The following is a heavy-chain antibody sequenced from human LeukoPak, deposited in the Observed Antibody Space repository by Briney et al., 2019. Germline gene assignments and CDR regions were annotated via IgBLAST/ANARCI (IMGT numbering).Heavy chain of an antibody. J-gene: IGHJ3*02. V-gene: IGHV3-9*01. CDR3: AKDTAAAGTSGAFDI. CDR2: ISWNSGSI. CDR1: GFTFDDYA. Sequence: GGSLRLSCAASGFTFDDYAMHWVRQAPGKGLEWVSGISWNSGSIGYADSVKGRFTISRDNAKNSLYLQMNSLRAEDTALYYCAKDTAAAGTSGAFDIWGQGTMVTVSS. D-gene: IGHD6-13*01.